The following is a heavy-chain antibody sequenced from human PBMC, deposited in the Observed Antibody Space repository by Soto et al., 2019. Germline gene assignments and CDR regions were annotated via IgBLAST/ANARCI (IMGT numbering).Heavy chain of an antibody. D-gene: IGHD3-22*01. Sequence: EVPLLESGGGLVQPGGSLRLSCAASGFTFSFCAMSWVRQAPGKGLEWVSSIRGNNGDTYYAESVKGRFTISRDNSKNTLYLQMNSLRVEDTAVYYCAKGHSDSYYYCDYWGQGALVTVSS. CDR2: IRGNNGDT. V-gene: IGHV3-23*01. J-gene: IGHJ4*02. CDR3: AKGHSDSYYYCDY. CDR1: GFTFSFCA.